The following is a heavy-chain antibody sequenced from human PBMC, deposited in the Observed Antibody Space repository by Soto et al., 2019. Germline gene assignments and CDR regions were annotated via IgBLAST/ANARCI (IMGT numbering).Heavy chain of an antibody. D-gene: IGHD5-18*01. J-gene: IGHJ5*02. Sequence: ASVKVSCKASGYTFTSYDINWVRQATGQGLEWMGWMSPNSGNTGYAQKFQGRVTMTRNTSISTAYMELSSLRSEDTAVYYCARDIGPALDWFGPWGQGTLVTVSS. CDR2: MSPNSGNT. CDR1: GYTFTSYD. V-gene: IGHV1-8*01. CDR3: ARDIGPALDWFGP.